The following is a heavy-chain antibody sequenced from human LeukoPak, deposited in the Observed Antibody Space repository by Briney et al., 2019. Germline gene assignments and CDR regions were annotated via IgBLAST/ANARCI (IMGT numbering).Heavy chain of an antibody. V-gene: IGHV5-51*01. CDR1: GYSFTSYW. CDR2: TYPGDSDT. J-gene: IGHJ4*02. Sequence: GESLKISCKGSGYSFTSYWIGWVRQMPGKGLEWMGITYPGDSDTRYSPSFQGQVTISADKTISTAYLQWSSLKASDTAMYYCATHIVVVPAADLGYGYFDYWGQGTLVTVSS. CDR3: ATHIVVVPAADLGYGYFDY. D-gene: IGHD2-2*01.